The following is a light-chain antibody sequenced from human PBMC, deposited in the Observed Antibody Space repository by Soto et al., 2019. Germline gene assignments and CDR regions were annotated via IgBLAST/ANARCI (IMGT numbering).Light chain of an antibody. J-gene: IGKJ1*01. Sequence: EIVMTQSPATLSVSPGERATLSCRASQSVSSNLAWYQQKPGQAPRLLIYGASTRAIGIPGRFSGSGSGTEFTLTISSLQSEDFAVYYCQQYNNWPETFGQGTKVEIK. CDR1: QSVSSN. CDR3: QQYNNWPET. CDR2: GAS. V-gene: IGKV3-15*01.